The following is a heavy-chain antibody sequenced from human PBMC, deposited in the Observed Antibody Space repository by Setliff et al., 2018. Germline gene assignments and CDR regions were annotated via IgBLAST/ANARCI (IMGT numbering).Heavy chain of an antibody. J-gene: IGHJ6*03. D-gene: IGHD3-9*01. V-gene: IGHV1-2*02. CDR3: ARDGDILTTYYIYYYYMDV. CDR2: INPNSGGT. CDR1: GYTFTGYY. Sequence: ASVKVSCKASGYTFTGYYIHWVRQAPGQGLEYMGWINPNSGGTNYAPKFQGRVTMTRDTSISTVYMEASRLRSDDTAVYFCARDGDILTTYYIYYYYMDVWGKGTTVTVSS.